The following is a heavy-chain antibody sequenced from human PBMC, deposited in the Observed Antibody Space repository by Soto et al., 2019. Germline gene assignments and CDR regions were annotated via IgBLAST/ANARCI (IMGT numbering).Heavy chain of an antibody. Sequence: QLQLQESGPGLVKPSETLSLTCIVSGGSISSSSYYWGWIRQPPGKGLEWIGSIYYSGSTYYNPPLKSRVTISVDTSKKQFRLKMSSVTAADTAVFYCARHRASNWIDPWGPGSLVTVSS. CDR1: GGSISSSSYY. V-gene: IGHV4-39*01. J-gene: IGHJ5*02. D-gene: IGHD3-10*01. CDR2: IYYSGST. CDR3: ARHRASNWIDP.